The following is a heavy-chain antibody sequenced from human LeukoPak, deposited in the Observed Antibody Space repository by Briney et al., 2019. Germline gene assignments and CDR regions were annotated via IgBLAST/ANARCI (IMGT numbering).Heavy chain of an antibody. Sequence: GGSLRLSCAASGFTVSSNYVSWVRQAPGKGLEWVSVIYSGGSTYYADSVKGRFTISRDNSKNTLYLQMNSLRAEDTAVYYCAREGYSHGSLDYWGQGTLVTVSS. CDR3: AREGYSHGSLDY. CDR1: GFTVSSNY. D-gene: IGHD5-18*01. V-gene: IGHV3-53*01. J-gene: IGHJ4*02. CDR2: IYSGGST.